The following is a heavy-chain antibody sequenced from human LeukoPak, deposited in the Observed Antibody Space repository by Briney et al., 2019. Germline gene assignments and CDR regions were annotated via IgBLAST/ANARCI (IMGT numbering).Heavy chain of an antibody. CDR1: GGSISSSNW. CDR3: AGLGVWGTFRYFDY. D-gene: IGHD3-16*02. Sequence: SETLSLTCAVSGGSISSSNWWSWVRQPPGKGLEWIGEIYHSGSTNYNPSLKSRVTISIDTSKNQFYLKLNSVTAADTALYYCAGLGVWGTFRYFDYWGQGTLVTVSS. J-gene: IGHJ4*02. V-gene: IGHV4-4*02. CDR2: IYHSGST.